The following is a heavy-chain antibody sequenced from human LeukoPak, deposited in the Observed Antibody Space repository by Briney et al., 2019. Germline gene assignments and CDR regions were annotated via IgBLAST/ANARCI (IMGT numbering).Heavy chain of an antibody. CDR1: GFTFSSYA. D-gene: IGHD2-21*01. Sequence: GGSLRLSCTPSGFTFSSYAMSWVRQAPGKGLEWVSAISGSGGSTYYADSVKGRFTISRDNSKNTLYLQMNSLRAEDTAVYYCAKVKGYYRNYFDYWGQGTLVTVSS. V-gene: IGHV3-23*01. CDR2: ISGSGGST. J-gene: IGHJ4*02. CDR3: AKVKGYYRNYFDY.